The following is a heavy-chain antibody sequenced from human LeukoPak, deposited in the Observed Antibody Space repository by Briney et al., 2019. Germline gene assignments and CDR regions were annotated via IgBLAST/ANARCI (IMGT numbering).Heavy chain of an antibody. CDR3: ARHGITIFGVVIEFDY. Sequence: KPSETLSLTCAVSGYSISSGYYWGWIRQPPGKGLEWIGSIYHSGSTYYNPSLKSRVTISVDTSENQFSLKLGSVTAADTAVYYCARHGITIFGVVIEFDYWGQGTLVTVSS. CDR1: GYSISSGYY. D-gene: IGHD3-3*01. CDR2: IYHSGST. V-gene: IGHV4-38-2*01. J-gene: IGHJ4*02.